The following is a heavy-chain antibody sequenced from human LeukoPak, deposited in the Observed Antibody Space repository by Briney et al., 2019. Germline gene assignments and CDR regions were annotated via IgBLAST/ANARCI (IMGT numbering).Heavy chain of an antibody. J-gene: IGHJ4*02. Sequence: SVKVSCKASGGTFSSYAISWVRQAPGQGLEWMGRIIPIFGTANYAQKFQGRGTINTDDSTRTAYMELSSLSSEDTAVYYCARTIRNYYDSSGYETYYFDYWGQGTLVTVSS. CDR3: ARTIRNYYDSSGYETYYFDY. V-gene: IGHV1-69*05. CDR1: GGTFSSYA. D-gene: IGHD3-22*01. CDR2: IIPIFGTA.